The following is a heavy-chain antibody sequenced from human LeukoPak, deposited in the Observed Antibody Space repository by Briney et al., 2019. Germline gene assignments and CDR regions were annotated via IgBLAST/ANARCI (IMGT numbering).Heavy chain of an antibody. CDR1: GFTFSSYS. V-gene: IGHV3-21*01. CDR3: ARDSEADLYYYYMDV. Sequence: PGGSLRLSCAASGFTFSSYSMNWVRQAPGKGLEWVSSISSSSSYIYYADSVKGRFTISRDNAKNSLYLQMNSLRAEDTAVYYCARDSEADLYYYYMDVWGKGTTVTVSS. J-gene: IGHJ6*03. D-gene: IGHD6-13*01. CDR2: ISSSSSYI.